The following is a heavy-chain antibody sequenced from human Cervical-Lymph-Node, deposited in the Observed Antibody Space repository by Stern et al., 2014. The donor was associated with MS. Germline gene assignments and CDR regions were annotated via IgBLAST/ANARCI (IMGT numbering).Heavy chain of an antibody. D-gene: IGHD3-22*01. CDR3: ARASDRSGYYPDYFQY. CDR2: LIIIFDTA. CDR1: GGTFSNYA. Sequence: QVQLVQSGPEVKKPGSSVKVSCKASGGTFSNYAISWVRQAPGQGLEWMGGLIIIFDTANYAQKFQVRVTISADESTSTAYMELSSLRSEDTAVYYCARASDRSGYYPDYFQYWGQGTPVTVSS. J-gene: IGHJ1*01. V-gene: IGHV1-69*01.